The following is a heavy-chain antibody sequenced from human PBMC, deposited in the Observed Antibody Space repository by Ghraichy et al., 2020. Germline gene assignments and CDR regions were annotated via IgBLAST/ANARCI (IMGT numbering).Heavy chain of an antibody. Sequence: SETLSLTCTVSGGSISSYYWSWIRQPPGKGLEWIGYIYYSGSTNYNPSLKSRVTISVDTSKNQFSLKLSSVTAADTAVYYCAREFYGGNSDYYYYYMDVWGKGTTVTVSS. CDR2: IYYSGST. CDR3: AREFYGGNSDYYYYYMDV. J-gene: IGHJ6*03. D-gene: IGHD4-23*01. V-gene: IGHV4-59*01. CDR1: GGSISSYY.